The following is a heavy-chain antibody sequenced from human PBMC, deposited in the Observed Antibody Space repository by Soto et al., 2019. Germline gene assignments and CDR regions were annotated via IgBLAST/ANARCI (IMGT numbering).Heavy chain of an antibody. CDR1: GFTFSSYA. CDR3: ARAADYDILTGPDAHDAFDI. V-gene: IGHV3-64*01. D-gene: IGHD3-9*01. CDR2: ISSNGGST. J-gene: IGHJ3*02. Sequence: PGGSLRLSCAASGFTFSSYAMHWVRQAPGKGLEYVSAISSNGGSTYYANSVKGRFTISRDNSKNTLYLQMGSLRAEDMAVYYCARAADYDILTGPDAHDAFDIWGQGTMVTVSS.